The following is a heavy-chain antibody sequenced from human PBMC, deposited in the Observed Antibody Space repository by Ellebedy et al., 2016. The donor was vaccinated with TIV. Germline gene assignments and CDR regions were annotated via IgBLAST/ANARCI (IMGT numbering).Heavy chain of an antibody. CDR1: GFTFSFYW. CDR2: IKQDGSEK. J-gene: IGHJ4*02. Sequence: GGSLRLSCAASGFTFSFYWMSWVRQAPGKGLEWVANIKQDGSEKNYVDSVKGRFTISRDNAKNSLYLQMNSLRAEDTAVYYCARGGLAYCGGDCYSLDYWGQGTLVTVSS. D-gene: IGHD2-21*02. CDR3: ARGGLAYCGGDCYSLDY. V-gene: IGHV3-7*01.